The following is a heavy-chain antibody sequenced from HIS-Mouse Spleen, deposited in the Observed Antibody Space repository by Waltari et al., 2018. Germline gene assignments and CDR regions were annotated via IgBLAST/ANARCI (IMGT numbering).Heavy chain of an antibody. V-gene: IGHV3-30*18. CDR2: ISYDGSNK. Sequence: QVQLVESGGGGVQPGRSLRLSCEASGFTFSSYGMPWVRQAPCNGLEWWAVISYDGSNKYYADSVKGRLTISRDNSKNTLYLQMNSLRAEDTAVYYCAKDRGSPLYFDYWGQGTLVTVSS. D-gene: IGHD1-26*01. CDR3: AKDRGSPLYFDY. CDR1: GFTFSSYG. J-gene: IGHJ4*02.